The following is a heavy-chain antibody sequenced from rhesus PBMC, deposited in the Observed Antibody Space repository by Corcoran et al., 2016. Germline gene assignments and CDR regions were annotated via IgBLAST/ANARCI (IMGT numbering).Heavy chain of an antibody. D-gene: IGHD6S26*01. CDR3: ARGASGWSDNSLDV. CDR2: IDGNSATP. V-gene: IGHV4-73*01. CDR1: GGSISVFYF. J-gene: IGHJ5-2*01. Sequence: QVKLQQWGEGLMKPSETLSLTCAVYGGSISVFYFWTWIRRAPGKGLEWIGNIDGNSATPNYSPTLKSRVTISKDTFKNQLSLRLYSVTAADTAAYYCARGASGWSDNSLDVWGPGVLVTVSS.